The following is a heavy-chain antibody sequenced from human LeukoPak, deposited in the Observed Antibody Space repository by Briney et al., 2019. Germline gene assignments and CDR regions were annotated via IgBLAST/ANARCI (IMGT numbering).Heavy chain of an antibody. CDR2: ISYDGSNK. J-gene: IGHJ4*02. Sequence: HPGRSLRLSCAASGFTFSSYAMHWVRQAPGKGLEWVAVISYDGSNKYYADSVKGRFTISRDNSKNTLYLQMNSLRAEDTAVYYCARDLPIVTTIVFGCLDYWGQGTLVTVSS. CDR3: ARDLPIVTTIVFGCLDY. V-gene: IGHV3-30-3*01. CDR1: GFTFSSYA. D-gene: IGHD4-11*01.